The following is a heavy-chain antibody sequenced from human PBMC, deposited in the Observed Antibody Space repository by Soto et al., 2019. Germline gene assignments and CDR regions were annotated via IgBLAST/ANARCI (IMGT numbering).Heavy chain of an antibody. Sequence: SVKVSCKASGFTFTSSAVQWVRQARGQRLEWIGWIVVGSGNTNYAQKFQEGVTITRDMSTSTAYMELSSLRSEDTAVYYCAAGQGVGATPSYYYYGMDVWGQGTTVTVSS. V-gene: IGHV1-58*01. CDR3: AAGQGVGATPSYYYYGMDV. D-gene: IGHD1-26*01. CDR2: IVVGSGNT. J-gene: IGHJ6*02. CDR1: GFTFTSSA.